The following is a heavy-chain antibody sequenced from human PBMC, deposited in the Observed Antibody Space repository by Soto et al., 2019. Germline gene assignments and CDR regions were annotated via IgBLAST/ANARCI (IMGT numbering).Heavy chain of an antibody. CDR1: GGSISSSSYY. V-gene: IGHV4-39*01. J-gene: IGHJ5*02. CDR3: ASGYCSSTSCYYNWFDP. CDR2: IYYSGST. D-gene: IGHD2-2*03. Sequence: QLQLQESGPGLVKPSETLSLTCTVSGGSISSSSYYWGWIRQPPGKGLEWIGRIYYSGSTYYTPSLKSRVTISVNTSQPQFSLKRSSVTAADTAVYYCASGYCSSTSCYYNWFDPWGHGTLVTVSS.